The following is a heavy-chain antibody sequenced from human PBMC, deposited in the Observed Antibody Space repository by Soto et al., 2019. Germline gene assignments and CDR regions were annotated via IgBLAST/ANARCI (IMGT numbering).Heavy chain of an antibody. CDR1: GFSFSNAW. J-gene: IGHJ6*02. CDR3: SDGIDV. CDR2: IKSKADGGTT. V-gene: IGHV3-15*01. Sequence: EVQLVESGGGLVQPGGSLRLSCAASGFSFSNAWMSWVRQAPGKGLEWVARIKSKADGGTTHYAIPVNDRSIISRADSTNTLYLQVTSLKLEGTAVYYCSDGIDVWGQGTTVTVSS.